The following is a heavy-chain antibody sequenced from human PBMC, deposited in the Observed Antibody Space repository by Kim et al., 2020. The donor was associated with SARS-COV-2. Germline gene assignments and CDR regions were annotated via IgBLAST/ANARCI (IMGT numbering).Heavy chain of an antibody. CDR1: GFTFSDHY. J-gene: IGHJ3*02. Sequence: GGSLRLSCAASGFTFSDHYMDWVRQAPGKGLEWVGRIRNEANGYATHYAASVRGRFAISRDASKNSLYLQMDSLKTEDTALYYCTRVKLGSERRAFDIWGQGTMVSVSS. CDR2: IRNEANGYAT. D-gene: IGHD7-27*01. V-gene: IGHV3-72*01. CDR3: TRVKLGSERRAFDI.